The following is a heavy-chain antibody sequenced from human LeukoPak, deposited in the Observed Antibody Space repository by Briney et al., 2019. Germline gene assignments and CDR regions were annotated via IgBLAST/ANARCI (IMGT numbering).Heavy chain of an antibody. V-gene: IGHV3-23*01. J-gene: IGHJ4*02. Sequence: GGSLRLSCAASGFTFSSYAMSWVRQAPGKGLEWVSAISGSGGSTYYADSVKGRFTISRDNSKNTLYLQMNSLKTEDTAVYYCITERRYYDILTGKPPPGYWGQGTLVTVSS. D-gene: IGHD3-9*01. CDR3: ITERRYYDILTGKPPPGY. CDR2: ISGSGGST. CDR1: GFTFSSYA.